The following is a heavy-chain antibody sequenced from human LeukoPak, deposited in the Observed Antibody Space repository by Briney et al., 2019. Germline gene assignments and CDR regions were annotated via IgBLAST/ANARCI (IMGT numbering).Heavy chain of an antibody. V-gene: IGHV7-4-1*02. J-gene: IGHJ6*02. Sequence: ASVKVSCKASGYTFTSYAMNWVRQAPGQGLEWMGWINTNTGNPTYAQGFTGRFVFSLDTSVSTAYLQISSLKAEDTAVYYCAIMTYYDFWCGTNYYYYYGMDVWGQGTTVTVSS. CDR1: GYTFTSYA. CDR3: AIMTYYDFWCGTNYYYYYGMDV. CDR2: INTNTGNP. D-gene: IGHD3-3*01.